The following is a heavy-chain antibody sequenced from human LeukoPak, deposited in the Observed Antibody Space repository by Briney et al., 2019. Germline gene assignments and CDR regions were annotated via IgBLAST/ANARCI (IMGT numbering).Heavy chain of an antibody. V-gene: IGHV5-51*01. D-gene: IGHD1-1*01. CDR1: GYSFTTYW. CDR3: ARPGPTVRYFDY. Sequence: GESLKISRKISGYSFTTYWIAWVRQMPGKGLGWMGIIYPGDSDTRYSPSFQGEVTISADKSISTAYLQWSGLKASDTAMYYCARPGPTVRYFDYWGQGTLVTVSS. CDR2: IYPGDSDT. J-gene: IGHJ4*02.